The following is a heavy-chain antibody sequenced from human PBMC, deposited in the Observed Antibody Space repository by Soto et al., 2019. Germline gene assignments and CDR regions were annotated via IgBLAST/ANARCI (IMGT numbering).Heavy chain of an antibody. CDR3: ASGSGDPYYFDY. V-gene: IGHV1-18*01. CDR2: ISAYKGNT. D-gene: IGHD3-10*01. CDR1: GYTFSIYG. Sequence: ASVKVSCKAFGYTFSIYGVTWVRQAPGQGLEWLGWISAYKGNTKFAEKIQGRVTMATDKSTTTAYMELRSLTSDDTAVYFCASGSGDPYYFDYWGQGTRVTVSS. J-gene: IGHJ4*02.